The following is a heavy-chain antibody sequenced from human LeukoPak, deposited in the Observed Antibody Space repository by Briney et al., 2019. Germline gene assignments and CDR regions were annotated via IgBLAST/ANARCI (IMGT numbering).Heavy chain of an antibody. J-gene: IGHJ4*02. CDR2: IYSSGTN. CDR3: AREPTSGREPTSGRPLDY. CDR1: GASISGYF. V-gene: IGHV4-4*07. D-gene: IGHD5-12*01. Sequence: PSETLSLTCTVSGASISGYFWSWVRQPAGKGLEWIGRIYSSGTNNYNPPLKSRVTLSLDTSKNHFSLNLTSVTAADTAVYYCAREPTSGREPTSGRPLDYWGQGTLVTVSS.